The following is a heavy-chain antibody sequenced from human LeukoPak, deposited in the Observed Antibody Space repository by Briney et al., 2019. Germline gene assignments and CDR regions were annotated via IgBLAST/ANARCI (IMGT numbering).Heavy chain of an antibody. J-gene: IGHJ4*02. CDR1: GGSISSYY. Sequence: SETLSLTCTVSGGSISSYYWSWIRQPPGKGLEWIGYIYYSGSTNYNPSLKSRVTISVDTSKNQFSLKLSSVTAADTAVYYCARGVGVAAAGTPIDYWGQGTLVTVSS. CDR3: ARGVGVAAAGTPIDY. CDR2: IYYSGST. V-gene: IGHV4-59*12. D-gene: IGHD6-13*01.